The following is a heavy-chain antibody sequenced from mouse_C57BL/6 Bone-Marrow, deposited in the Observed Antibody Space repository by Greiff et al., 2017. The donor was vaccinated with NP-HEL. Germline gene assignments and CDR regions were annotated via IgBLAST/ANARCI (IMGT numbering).Heavy chain of an antibody. V-gene: IGHV1-69*01. Sequence: VQLQQSGAELVMPGASVKLSCKASGYTFTSYWMHGVKQRPGQGLGWIGEIDPSDSYTNYNQKFKGKSTWTVDKSSSTAYMQLSSLTSEDSAVYYCARDYDYDEGYYFDYWGQGTTLTVSS. D-gene: IGHD2-4*01. CDR1: GYTFTSYW. CDR2: IDPSDSYT. J-gene: IGHJ2*01. CDR3: ARDYDYDEGYYFDY.